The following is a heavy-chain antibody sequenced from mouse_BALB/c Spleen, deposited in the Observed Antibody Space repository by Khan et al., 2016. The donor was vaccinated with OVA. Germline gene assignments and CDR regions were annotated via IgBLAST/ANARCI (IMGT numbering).Heavy chain of an antibody. D-gene: IGHD1-1*01. V-gene: IGHV3-2*02. J-gene: IGHJ2*01. CDR1: GYSITSDYA. Sequence: EVQLQESGPGLVKPSQSLSLTCTVTGYSITSDYAWNWIRQFPGNKLEWMGFISYSGNTNYNPSLKSRISITRDTSKNQFFLQWNSVTTEDTARYYCARVYGGDFDYWGQGTTLTVSS. CDR3: ARVYGGDFDY. CDR2: ISYSGNT.